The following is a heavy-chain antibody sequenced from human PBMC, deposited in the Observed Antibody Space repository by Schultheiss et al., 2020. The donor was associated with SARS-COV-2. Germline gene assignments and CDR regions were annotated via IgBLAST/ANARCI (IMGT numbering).Heavy chain of an antibody. Sequence: GGSLRLSCAASGFTFSSYSMNWVRQAPGKGLEWVSSISSSSSYIYYADSVKGRFTISRDNAKNSLYLQMNSLRAEDTAVYYCARDHRLLWFGETTNTDAFDIWGQGTMVTVSS. CDR3: ARDHRLLWFGETTNTDAFDI. D-gene: IGHD3-10*01. V-gene: IGHV3-21*01. CDR1: GFTFSSYS. CDR2: ISSSSSYI. J-gene: IGHJ3*02.